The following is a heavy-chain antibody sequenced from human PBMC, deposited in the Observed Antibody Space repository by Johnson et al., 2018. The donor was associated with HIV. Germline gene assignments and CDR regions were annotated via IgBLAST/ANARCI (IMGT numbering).Heavy chain of an antibody. J-gene: IGHJ3*02. CDR2: ISYDGSNK. V-gene: IGHV3-30*04. Sequence: QMLLVESGGGVVQPGRTLRLSCAASGFPFSNFAMHWVRQAPGKGLEWVAIISYDGSNKYYADSVKGRFTISRDNSKNTLYLQMNSLRAEDTAVYYCARDGGYSSSWYKYAFDIWGQGTMVTVSS. CDR3: ARDGGYSSSWYKYAFDI. CDR1: GFPFSNFA. D-gene: IGHD6-13*01.